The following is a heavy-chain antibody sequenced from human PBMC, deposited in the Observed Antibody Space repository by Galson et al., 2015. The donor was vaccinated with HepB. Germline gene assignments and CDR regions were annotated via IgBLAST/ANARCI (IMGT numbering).Heavy chain of an antibody. J-gene: IGHJ4*02. CDR1: GFTFKTYS. Sequence: SLRLSCAGSGFTFKTYSMNWVRQAPGKGLEWVSSISRKSNYIYYADSVKGRFTISGDNAKNSLFLQMNSLRAEDTAVYFCARPPVGDPDSGTPLYYFDSWGQGTLVIVSS. V-gene: IGHV3-21*01. D-gene: IGHD3-10*01. CDR2: ISRKSNYI. CDR3: ARPPVGDPDSGTPLYYFDS.